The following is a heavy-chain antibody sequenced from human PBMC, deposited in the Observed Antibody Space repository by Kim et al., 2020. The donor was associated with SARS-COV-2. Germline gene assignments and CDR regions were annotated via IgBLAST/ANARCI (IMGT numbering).Heavy chain of an antibody. CDR2: YT. J-gene: IGHJ4*02. V-gene: IGHV3-11*05. Sequence: YTNYAESVRGRFTLSRGNAKNSLYLEMTSLRADDTAVYYCGRAPTATVDYWGQGTLVTVSS. CDR3: GRAPTATVDY. D-gene: IGHD6-25*01.